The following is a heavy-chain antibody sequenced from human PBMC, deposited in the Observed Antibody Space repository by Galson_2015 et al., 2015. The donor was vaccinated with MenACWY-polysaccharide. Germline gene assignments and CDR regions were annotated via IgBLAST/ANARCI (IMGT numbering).Heavy chain of an antibody. Sequence: SLRLSCAVSGFTFSSYVMSWVRQAPGRGLEWVSSITDSGGSAYYVDSVKGRFTISRDNSKNTLFLQMNSLRADDTAVYYCAKGGREVDNWLDPWGQGALVTVSS. V-gene: IGHV3-23*01. D-gene: IGHD1-26*01. CDR3: AKGGREVDNWLDP. CDR2: ITDSGGSA. CDR1: GFTFSSYV. J-gene: IGHJ5*02.